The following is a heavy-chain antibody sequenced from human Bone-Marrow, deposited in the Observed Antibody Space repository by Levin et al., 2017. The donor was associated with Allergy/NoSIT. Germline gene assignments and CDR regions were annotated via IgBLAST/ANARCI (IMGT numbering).Heavy chain of an antibody. CDR2: IYSSSGRT. Sequence: SQTLSLTCTVSGGSISSGDYYWGWVRQPPGKGLEWIGNIYSSSGRTYYNPSLKSRVTISVDTSKNQFSLKLNSVTAADAAVYYCARLLHYYTSESPWGQGTLVTVSS. J-gene: IGHJ5*02. D-gene: IGHD3-10*01. CDR3: ARLLHYYTSESP. V-gene: IGHV4-39*01. CDR1: GGSISSGDYY.